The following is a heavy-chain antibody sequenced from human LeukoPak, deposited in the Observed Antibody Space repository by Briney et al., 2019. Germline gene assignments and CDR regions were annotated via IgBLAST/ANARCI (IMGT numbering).Heavy chain of an antibody. CDR1: GYTFTGYF. D-gene: IGHD6-13*01. CDR2: INPNTGDT. Sequence: GASVKVSCKASGYTFTGYFMHWVRQAPGQGLEWMGWINPNTGDTNYAQKLQGRVTMTTDTSTSTAYMELRSLRSDDTAVYYCARRWDIAAAELDYWGQGTLVTVSS. CDR3: ARRWDIAAAELDY. V-gene: IGHV1-18*04. J-gene: IGHJ4*02.